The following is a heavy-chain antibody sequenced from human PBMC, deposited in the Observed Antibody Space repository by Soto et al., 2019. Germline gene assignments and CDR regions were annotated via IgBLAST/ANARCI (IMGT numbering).Heavy chain of an antibody. J-gene: IGHJ6*02. V-gene: IGHV3-21*01. CDR2: ISSSSSYI. CDR1: GFTFSSYS. CDR3: ANRPILSLYGMDV. Sequence: PVGSLRLSCAASGFTFSSYSMNWVRQAPGKGLEWVSSISSSSSYIYYADSVKGRFTISRDNAKNSLYLQMNSLRAEDTAVYYCANRPILSLYGMDVWGQGTTVTVSS.